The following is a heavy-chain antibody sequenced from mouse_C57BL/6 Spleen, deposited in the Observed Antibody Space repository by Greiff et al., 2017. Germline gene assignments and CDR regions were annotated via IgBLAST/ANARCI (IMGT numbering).Heavy chain of an antibody. CDR3: ARTTAQAYVNYFDY. V-gene: IGHV1-82*01. Sequence: QVQLQQSGPELVKPGASVKLSCKASGYAFSSSWMHWVKQRPGKGLEWIGRIYPGDGDPNYNWQFKGKATLTADKSSSTAYMQLSSLTSEDSAVYFCARTTAQAYVNYFDYWGQGTTLTVSS. CDR2: IYPGDGDP. J-gene: IGHJ2*01. D-gene: IGHD3-2*02. CDR1: GYAFSSSW.